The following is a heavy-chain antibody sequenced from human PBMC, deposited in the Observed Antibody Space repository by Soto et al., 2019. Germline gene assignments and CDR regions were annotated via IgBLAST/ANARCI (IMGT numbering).Heavy chain of an antibody. CDR2: ISSSSSYI. J-gene: IGHJ6*03. CDR3: ASGSAELWFGELGSYMDV. D-gene: IGHD3-10*01. CDR1: GFTFSSYS. Sequence: GGSLRLSCAASGFTFSSYSMNWVRQAPGKGLEWVSSISSSSSYIYYADSVEGRFTISRDNAKNSLYLQMNSLRAEDTAVYYCASGSAELWFGELGSYMDVWGKGTTVTVSS. V-gene: IGHV3-21*01.